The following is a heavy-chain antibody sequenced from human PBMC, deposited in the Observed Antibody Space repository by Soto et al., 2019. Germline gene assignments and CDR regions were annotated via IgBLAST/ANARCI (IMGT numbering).Heavy chain of an antibody. V-gene: IGHV3-11*01. J-gene: IGHJ6*03. CDR2: ISSSGSTI. Sequence: PGGSLRLSCAASGFTFSDYYMSWIRQAPGKGLEWVSYISSSGSTIYYADSVKGRFTISRDNAKNSLYLQMNSLRAEDTAVYYCARSYYDFWSGYRDPYYYYYMDVWGKGTTVTVSS. CDR1: GFTFSDYY. D-gene: IGHD3-3*01. CDR3: ARSYYDFWSGYRDPYYYYYMDV.